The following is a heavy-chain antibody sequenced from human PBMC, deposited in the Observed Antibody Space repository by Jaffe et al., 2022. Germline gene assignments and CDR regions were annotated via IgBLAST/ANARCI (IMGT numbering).Heavy chain of an antibody. CDR1: GFTFSSYG. J-gene: IGHJ3*02. V-gene: IGHV3-30*02. CDR2: IRYDGSNK. CDR3: AKDLPTARWLLPGAFDI. D-gene: IGHD2-15*01. Sequence: QVQLVESGGGVVQPGGSLRLSCAASGFTFSSYGMHWVRQAPGKGLEWVAFIRYDGSNKYYADSVKGRFTISRDNSKNTLYLQMNSLRAEDTAVYYCAKDLPTARWLLPGAFDIWGQGTMVTVSS.